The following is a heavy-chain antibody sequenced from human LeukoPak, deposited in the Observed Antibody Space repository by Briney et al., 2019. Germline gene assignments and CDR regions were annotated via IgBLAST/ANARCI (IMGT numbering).Heavy chain of an antibody. J-gene: IGHJ4*02. CDR2: ISGSGGST. D-gene: IGHD3-10*01. V-gene: IGHV3-23*01. CDR1: GFNVNNAW. CDR3: ANPDYYGSGICYC. Sequence: GGSLRLSCAASGFNVNNAWMSWVRQAPGKGLEWVSAISGSGGSTYYADSVKGRFTISRDNSKNTLYLQMNSLRAEDTAVYYCANPDYYGSGICYCWGQGTLVTVSS.